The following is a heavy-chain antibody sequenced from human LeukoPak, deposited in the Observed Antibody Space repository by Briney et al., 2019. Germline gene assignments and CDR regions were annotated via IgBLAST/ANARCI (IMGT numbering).Heavy chain of an antibody. D-gene: IGHD2-21*01. J-gene: IGHJ5*02. CDR1: GGSISPYY. Sequence: SETLSLTCTVSGGSISPYYWSWIRQPPGKGLEWIGYIYHNGSTNFNPSLKSRVSMSLDTSKNQSSLKLSSVTAADTAVYFCARHSELWFTQNLAIHNCFDPWGQGTLVTVSS. V-gene: IGHV4-59*08. CDR3: ARHSELWFTQNLAIHNCFDP. CDR2: IYHNGST.